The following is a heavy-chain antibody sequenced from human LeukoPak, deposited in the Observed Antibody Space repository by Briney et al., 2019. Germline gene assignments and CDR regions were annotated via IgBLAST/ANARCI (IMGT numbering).Heavy chain of an antibody. CDR2: IYYRGST. V-gene: IGHV4-59*01. Sequence: SETLSLTCTVSGGSISSYYWSWIRQPPGKGLEWIGYIYYRGSTNYNPSLKSRVTISVDTSKNQFSLKLSSVTAADTAVYYCAGSGNYYYYYMDVWGKGTTVTVSS. J-gene: IGHJ6*03. CDR1: GGSISSYY. CDR3: AGSGNYYYYYMDV.